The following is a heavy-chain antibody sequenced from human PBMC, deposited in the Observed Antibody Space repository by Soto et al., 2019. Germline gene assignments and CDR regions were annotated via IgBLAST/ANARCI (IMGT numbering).Heavy chain of an antibody. Sequence: SETLSLTCTVSGGSISSYYWSWIRQPPGKGLEWIGYIYYSGNTNYNPSLKSRVTISVDTSKNQFSLKLSSVTAADTAVYYCARTLYSYGPRFDYWGQGTLVTVSS. V-gene: IGHV4-59*01. CDR3: ARTLYSYGPRFDY. D-gene: IGHD5-18*01. CDR1: GGSISSYY. J-gene: IGHJ4*02. CDR2: IYYSGNT.